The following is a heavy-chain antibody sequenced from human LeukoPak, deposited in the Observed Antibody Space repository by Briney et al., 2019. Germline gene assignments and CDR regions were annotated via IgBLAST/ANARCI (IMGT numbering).Heavy chain of an antibody. CDR3: ARDLGLYDYGGNIDY. CDR1: GFTFSMYS. J-gene: IGHJ4*02. D-gene: IGHD4-23*01. CDR2: TSGSSRTM. V-gene: IGHV3-48*04. Sequence: GGSLRLFCAASGFTFSMYSMNWVRQARGKGLECGSYTSGSSRTMDYADSVKGRFTISRDNVKKSLYLQMNSLRAEDTAVYYCARDLGLYDYGGNIDYWGQGTLVTVSS.